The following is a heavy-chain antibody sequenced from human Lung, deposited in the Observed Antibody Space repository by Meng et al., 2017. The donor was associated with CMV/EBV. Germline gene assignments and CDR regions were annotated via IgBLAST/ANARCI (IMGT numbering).Heavy chain of an antibody. CDR3: ARDNEDPEGYQLLYKRESWFDP. V-gene: IGHV1-46*01. CDR2: INPSGGST. CDR1: GYTFTSYY. Sequence: ASVXVFCKASGYTFTSYYMHWVRQAPGQGLEWMGIINPSGGSTSYAQKFQGRVTMTRDTSTSKVYMELSSLRSEDTAVYYCARDNEDPEGYQLLYKRESWFDPWGQGTLVTVSS. J-gene: IGHJ5*02. D-gene: IGHD2-2*02.